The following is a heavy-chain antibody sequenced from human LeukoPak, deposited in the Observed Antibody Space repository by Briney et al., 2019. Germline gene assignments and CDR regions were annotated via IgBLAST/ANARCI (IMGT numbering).Heavy chain of an antibody. CDR1: GFTLSSYA. D-gene: IGHD2-21*02. V-gene: IGHV3-23*01. CDR3: AKTRLGGDSFDF. J-gene: IGHJ4*02. CDR2: INGSGGST. Sequence: GGSLRLSCVASGFTLSSYAMTWVRQAPGKGLEWVSSINGSGGSTYYPASVRGRFTISRDNSENTLYLQMNSLRTEDTAVYYCAKTRLGGDSFDFWGQGTLVTVSS.